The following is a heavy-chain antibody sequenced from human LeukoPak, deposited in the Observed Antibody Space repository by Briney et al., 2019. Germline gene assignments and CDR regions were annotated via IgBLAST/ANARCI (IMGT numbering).Heavy chain of an antibody. CDR3: ARIRADNSGYYYYFDY. Sequence: PSETLSLTCTVSGGSISSSTYYWGWIRQPPGKGLGWIGSIYYSGSTYYNPSLKSRVTISVDTSKNQFSLKLSSVIAADTAVYYCARIRADNSGYYYYFDYWGQGTLVTVSS. D-gene: IGHD3-22*01. V-gene: IGHV4-39*01. CDR1: GGSISSSTYY. J-gene: IGHJ4*02. CDR2: IYYSGST.